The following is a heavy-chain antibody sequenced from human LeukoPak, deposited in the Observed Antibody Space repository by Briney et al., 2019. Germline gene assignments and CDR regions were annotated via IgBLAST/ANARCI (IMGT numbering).Heavy chain of an antibody. CDR1: GYTFTSYG. J-gene: IGHJ4*02. CDR2: ISAYNGNT. CDR3: ARVNAAGDPYYDFWSGYPLFDY. D-gene: IGHD3-3*01. V-gene: IGHV1-18*01. Sequence: ASVKVSCKASGYTFTSYGISWVRQAPGQGLEWMGWISAYNGNTNYAQKLQGRVTMTTDTSTSTAYMELRSLRSDDTAVYYCARVNAAGDPYYDFWSGYPLFDYWGQGTLVTVSS.